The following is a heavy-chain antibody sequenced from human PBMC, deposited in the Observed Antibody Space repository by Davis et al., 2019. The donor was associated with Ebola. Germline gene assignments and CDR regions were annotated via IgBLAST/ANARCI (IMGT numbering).Heavy chain of an antibody. J-gene: IGHJ4*02. Sequence: PGGSLRLSCAASGFTFSSYWMHWVRQAPGKGLVWVSRINSDGSSTSYADSVKGRFTISRDNAKNTLYLQMNSLRAEDTAVYYCARGVDSSGWYGFDYWGQGTLVTVSS. CDR2: INSDGSST. V-gene: IGHV3-74*01. CDR3: ARGVDSSGWYGFDY. D-gene: IGHD6-19*01. CDR1: GFTFSSYW.